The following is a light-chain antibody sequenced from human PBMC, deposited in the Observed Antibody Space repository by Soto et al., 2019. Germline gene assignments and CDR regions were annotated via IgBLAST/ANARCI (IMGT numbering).Light chain of an antibody. CDR3: QQYYSTLS. CDR1: QSVLSSSNNKNY. Sequence: DIVMTQSPDSLAVSLGERATINCKSGQSVLSSSNNKNYLAWYQQKPGQPPKLLVYWASTRESGVPDRFSGSGSGTDFTLTISSLQAEDVAVYYCQQYYSTLSFGGGTKVEI. V-gene: IGKV4-1*01. CDR2: WAS. J-gene: IGKJ4*01.